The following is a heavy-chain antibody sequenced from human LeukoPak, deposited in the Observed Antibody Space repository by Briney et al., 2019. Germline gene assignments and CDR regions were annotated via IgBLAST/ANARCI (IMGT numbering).Heavy chain of an antibody. J-gene: IGHJ4*02. CDR2: ISSSSSYI. V-gene: IGHV3-11*06. D-gene: IGHD5-12*01. CDR3: ARDLRVDIVATGYFDY. CDR1: GFTVSGNY. Sequence: PGGSLRLSCAVSGFTVSGNYMSWIRQGPGKGLEWVSSISSSSSYIYYADSVKGRFTISRDNSKNTLYLQMNSLRAEDTAVYYCARDLRVDIVATGYFDYWGQGTLVTVSS.